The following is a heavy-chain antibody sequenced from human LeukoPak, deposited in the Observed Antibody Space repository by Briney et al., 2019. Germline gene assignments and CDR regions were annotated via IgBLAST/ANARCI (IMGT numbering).Heavy chain of an antibody. D-gene: IGHD2-2*01. CDR3: ARGVGYCSSTSCYWWFDP. CDR1: GFTFSSYW. J-gene: IGHJ5*02. CDR2: INSDGSST. Sequence: QPGGSLRLSCAASGFTFSSYWMHWVRQAPGKGLVWVSRINSDGSSTSYADSVKGRFTISRDNAKNTLYLQMNSLRAGDTAVYYCARGVGYCSSTSCYWWFDPWGQGTLVTVSS. V-gene: IGHV3-74*01.